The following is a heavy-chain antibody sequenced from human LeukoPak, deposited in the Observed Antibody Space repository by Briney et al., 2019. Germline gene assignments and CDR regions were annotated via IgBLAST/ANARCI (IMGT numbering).Heavy chain of an antibody. J-gene: IGHJ4*02. CDR3: ARHAYAIYFDY. CDR1: GGSFSGYY. CDR2: INHSGST. V-gene: IGHV4-34*01. D-gene: IGHD2-8*01. Sequence: SETLSLTCAVYGGSFSGYYWSWIRQPPGKGLEWIGEINHSGSTNYNPSLKSRVTISVDTSKNQFSLKLSSVTAADTAVYYCARHAYAIYFDYWGQGTLVTVSS.